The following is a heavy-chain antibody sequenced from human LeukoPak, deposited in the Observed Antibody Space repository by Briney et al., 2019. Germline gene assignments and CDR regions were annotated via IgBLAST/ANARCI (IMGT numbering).Heavy chain of an antibody. CDR1: GFTFSSYA. J-gene: IGHJ1*01. V-gene: IGHV3-23*01. D-gene: IGHD3-3*01. CDR3: AKDFRPNGAVIILQH. CDR2: ISGSGGST. Sequence: GGSLRLSCAASGFTFSSYAMSWVRQAPGKGLEWVSAISGSGGSTYYADSVKGRFTISRDNSKNTLYLQMNSLRAEDTAVYYCAKDFRPNGAVIILQHWGQGTLVTVSS.